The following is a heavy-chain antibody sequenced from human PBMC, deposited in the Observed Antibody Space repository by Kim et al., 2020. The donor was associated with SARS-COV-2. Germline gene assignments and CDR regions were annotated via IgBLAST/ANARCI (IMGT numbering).Heavy chain of an antibody. V-gene: IGHV1-8*01. CDR3: ARCRITMVRGVSRSGWFDP. J-gene: IGHJ5*02. D-gene: IGHD3-10*01. Sequence: ASVKVSCKASGYTFTSYDINWVRQATGQGLEWMGWMNPNSGNTGYAQKFQGRVTMTRNTSISTAYMELSSLRSEDTAVYYCARCRITMVRGVSRSGWFDPWGQGTLVTVSS. CDR1: GYTFTSYD. CDR2: MNPNSGNT.